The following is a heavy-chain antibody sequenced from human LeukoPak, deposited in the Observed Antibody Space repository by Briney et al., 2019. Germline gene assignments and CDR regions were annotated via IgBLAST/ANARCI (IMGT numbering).Heavy chain of an antibody. CDR2: ISGSGGST. Sequence: PGGSLRLSYAASGFTFSSYAMSWVRQAPGKGLEWVSAISGSGGSTYYADSVKGRFTISRDNSKNTLYLQMNSLRAEDTAVYYCARGPPRSGPPGSAEYFQHWGQGTLVTVSS. CDR1: GFTFSSYA. V-gene: IGHV3-23*01. D-gene: IGHD3-3*01. CDR3: ARGPPRSGPPGSAEYFQH. J-gene: IGHJ1*01.